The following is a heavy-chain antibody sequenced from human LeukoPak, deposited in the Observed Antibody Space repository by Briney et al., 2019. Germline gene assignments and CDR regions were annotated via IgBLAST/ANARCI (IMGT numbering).Heavy chain of an antibody. J-gene: IGHJ5*02. V-gene: IGHV3-23*01. D-gene: IGHD6-19*01. CDR3: AKDLSRAVASDWFDP. Sequence: SGGSLRLSCAASGFTFSNYDMSWVRQAPGKGLECVSSISDSGGSTYYADSVKGRFTISRDNSKNTLYLQMTNLRAADTAVYYCAKDLSRAVASDWFDPWDQGSLVTVSS. CDR1: GFTFSNYD. CDR2: ISDSGGST.